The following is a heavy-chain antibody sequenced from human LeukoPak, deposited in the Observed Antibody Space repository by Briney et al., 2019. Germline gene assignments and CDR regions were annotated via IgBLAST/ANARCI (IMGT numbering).Heavy chain of an antibody. CDR1: GFTLSTTG. J-gene: IGHJ4*02. CDR3: VKDERDAYYEF. D-gene: IGHD3-16*01. CDR2: INEDETAK. Sequence: PGGSLRLPCAVSGFTLSTTGMHWVRQAPGKGLEWVANINEDETAKYYVGSVKGRFTISRDNAKNSLYLQMNSLRAEDTAIYYCVKDERDAYYEFWGQGTLVTVSS. V-gene: IGHV3-7*03.